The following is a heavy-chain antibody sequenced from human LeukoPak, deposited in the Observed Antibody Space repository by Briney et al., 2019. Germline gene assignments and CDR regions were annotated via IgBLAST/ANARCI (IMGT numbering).Heavy chain of an antibody. CDR1: GGSISSGSYY. Sequence: PSETLSLTCTVSGGSISSGSYYWSWIRQPAGKGLEWIGRIYTSGSTNYNPSLKSRVTISVDTSKNQFSLKLSSVTAADTAVYYCASPLTGGDCYSNWGQGTLVTVSS. J-gene: IGHJ4*02. CDR3: ASPLTGGDCYSN. CDR2: IYTSGST. D-gene: IGHD2-21*02. V-gene: IGHV4-61*02.